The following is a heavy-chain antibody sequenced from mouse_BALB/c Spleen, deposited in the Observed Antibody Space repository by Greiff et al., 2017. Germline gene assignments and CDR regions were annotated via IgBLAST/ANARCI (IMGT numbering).Heavy chain of an antibody. D-gene: IGHD1-1*01. J-gene: IGHJ1*01. CDR2: ISSGGSYT. CDR1: GFTFSSYA. V-gene: IGHV5-9-4*01. Sequence: EVKVVESGGGLVKPGGSLKLSCAASGFTFSSYAMSWVRQSPEKRLEWVAEISSGGSYTYYPDTVTGRFTISRDNAKNTLYLEMSSLRSEDTAMYYCARDEGTTVRWYFDVWGAGTTVTVSS. CDR3: ARDEGTTVRWYFDV.